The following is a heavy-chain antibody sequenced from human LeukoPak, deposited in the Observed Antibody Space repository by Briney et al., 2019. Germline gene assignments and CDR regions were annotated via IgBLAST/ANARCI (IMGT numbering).Heavy chain of an antibody. V-gene: IGHV3-66*01. D-gene: IGHD5-18*01. Sequence: PGGSLRLSCAASGLTVSSNYMNWVRQAPGKGLEWVSVIYSGGSTYYADSVKDRFTISRDDSKNTLYLQMNSLRAEDTAVYYCAKKPGGPYSYGYESGDPWGQGTLVTVSS. CDR3: AKKPGGPYSYGYESGDP. CDR1: GLTVSSNY. J-gene: IGHJ5*02. CDR2: IYSGGST.